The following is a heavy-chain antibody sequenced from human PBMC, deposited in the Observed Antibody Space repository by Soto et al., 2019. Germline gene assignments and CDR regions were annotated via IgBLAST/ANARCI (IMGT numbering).Heavy chain of an antibody. J-gene: IGHJ4*02. CDR3: VVMGNVAVSNPRSFDY. CDR1: GATFSGYA. Sequence: QVQLVQSGAEVKKPGSSVKVSCKASGATFSGYAINLVRQAPGQGLEWLGRIVPIFETLNYAERFQGRVAITADESTTTVYMELTNLTHEDTAVYYCVVMGNVAVSNPRSFDYWGQGTQVTVSS. V-gene: IGHV1-69*18. D-gene: IGHD6-19*01. CDR2: IVPIFETL.